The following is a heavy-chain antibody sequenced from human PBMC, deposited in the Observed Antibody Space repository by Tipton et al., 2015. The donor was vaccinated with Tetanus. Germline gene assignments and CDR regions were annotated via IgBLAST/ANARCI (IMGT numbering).Heavy chain of an antibody. V-gene: IGHV3-23*01. Sequence: SLRLSCAASGFTFNTYAMTWVRQAPGKGLVWVSTLSGSGATTYYTDSVKGRFTISRDDAKNSVYLQVNSLRAEDTAVYYCTRDRDWTLDVWGQGTTVTVSS. CDR2: LSGSGATT. J-gene: IGHJ6*02. CDR1: GFTFNTYA. D-gene: IGHD1-1*01. CDR3: TRDRDWTLDV.